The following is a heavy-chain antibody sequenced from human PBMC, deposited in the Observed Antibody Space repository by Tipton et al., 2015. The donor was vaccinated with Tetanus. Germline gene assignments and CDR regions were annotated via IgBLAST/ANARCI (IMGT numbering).Heavy chain of an antibody. CDR1: GGSISSYY. Sequence: LRLSCTVSGGSISSYYWSWIRQPPGKGLEWIGYVYYSGSTNYNPSLKSRVTISVDTSKNQFSLNLSSVTAADTAVYYCARSGYYSRAYYHYRMDVWGQGTTVSVSS. D-gene: IGHD3-9*01. CDR3: ARSGYYSRAYYHYRMDV. CDR2: VYYSGST. V-gene: IGHV4-59*12. J-gene: IGHJ6*02.